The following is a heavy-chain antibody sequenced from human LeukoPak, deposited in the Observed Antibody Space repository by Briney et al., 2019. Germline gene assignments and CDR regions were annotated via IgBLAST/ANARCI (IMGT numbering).Heavy chain of an antibody. V-gene: IGHV1-2*06. CDR2: INPNSGGT. CDR1: GYTFTGYY. Sequence: ASVKVSCKASGYTFTGYYMHWVRQAPGQGLEWMGRINPNSGGTNYAQKFQGRVTMTRDTSISTAYMELSRLRSDGTAVYYCAYDGFWSGYCLFCYWGQGTLVTVSS. J-gene: IGHJ4*02. CDR3: AYDGFWSGYCLFCY. D-gene: IGHD3-3*01.